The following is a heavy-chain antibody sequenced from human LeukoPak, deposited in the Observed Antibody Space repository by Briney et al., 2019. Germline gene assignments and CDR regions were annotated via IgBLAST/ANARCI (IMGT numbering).Heavy chain of an antibody. CDR2: INHSGST. D-gene: IGHD2-15*01. CDR3: ARRTRGGPFDY. Sequence: SETLSLTCAVYGGSFSGYYWSWIRQPPGKGLEWIGEINHSGSTNYSPSLKSRVTISVDTSKNQFSLKLSSVTAADTAVYYCARRTRGGPFDYWGQGTLVTVSS. V-gene: IGHV4-34*01. J-gene: IGHJ4*02. CDR1: GGSFSGYY.